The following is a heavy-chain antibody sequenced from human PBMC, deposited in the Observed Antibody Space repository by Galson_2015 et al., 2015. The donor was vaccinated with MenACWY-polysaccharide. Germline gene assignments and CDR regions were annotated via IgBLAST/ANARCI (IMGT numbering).Heavy chain of an antibody. CDR3: ARGRLHTAVAPTAAVIHDY. CDR2: MNPNSANT. Sequence: SVKVSCKASGYTFTSYDINWVRQAPGQGLEWMGWMNPNSANTGYAQKFQGRVTMTRDTSISTAYMELSSLTSEDTAVYYCARGRLHTAVAPTAAVIHDYRDQGILLTVSS. CDR1: GYTFTSYD. V-gene: IGHV1-8*01. J-gene: IGHJ4*02. D-gene: IGHD6-19*01.